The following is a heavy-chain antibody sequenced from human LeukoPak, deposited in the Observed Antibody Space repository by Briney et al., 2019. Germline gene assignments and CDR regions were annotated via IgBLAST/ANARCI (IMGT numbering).Heavy chain of an antibody. V-gene: IGHV5-10-1*01. Sequence: GESLKISCKGSGYIFTTNWISWIRQMPGKGLEWMGRIDPSDSETNYSPSFQGHVTIPVDKSISTAYLQWSSLKASDTAMYYCARRAGSSGKFDPWGQGTLVIVSS. CDR2: IDPSDSET. CDR1: GYIFTTNW. J-gene: IGHJ5*02. CDR3: ARRAGSSGKFDP. D-gene: IGHD6-19*01.